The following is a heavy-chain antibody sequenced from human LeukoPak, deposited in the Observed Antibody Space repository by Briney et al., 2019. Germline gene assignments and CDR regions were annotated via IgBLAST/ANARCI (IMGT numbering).Heavy chain of an antibody. V-gene: IGHV3-21*01. CDR2: ISGSSSHV. CDR3: ARDQYYSDSSGYPYDI. CDR1: GFTVSSNY. Sequence: GGSLRLSCAASGFTVSSNYMSWVRLAPGKGLEWVSSISGSSSHVWYADSVKGRFTSSRDNAKNSLYLQMSSLRVEDTAVYYCARDQYYSDSSGYPYDIWGQGTMVTVSS. D-gene: IGHD3-22*01. J-gene: IGHJ3*02.